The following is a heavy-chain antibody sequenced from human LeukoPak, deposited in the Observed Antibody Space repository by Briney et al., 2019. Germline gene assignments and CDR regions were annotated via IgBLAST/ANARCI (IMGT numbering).Heavy chain of an antibody. D-gene: IGHD1-26*01. J-gene: IGHJ4*02. CDR3: AGAISKGAGIDS. CDR1: GFTFDKYG. V-gene: IGHV3-33*03. CDR2: MWHDGSRT. Sequence: GRSLRLSCATSGFTFDKYGIHWVRQAPGKGLEWVAVMWHDGSRTHYADSLKGRFTISRDNSKDTAFLQMNSLTVEDTATYYCAGAISKGAGIDSWGQGTLVTVSS.